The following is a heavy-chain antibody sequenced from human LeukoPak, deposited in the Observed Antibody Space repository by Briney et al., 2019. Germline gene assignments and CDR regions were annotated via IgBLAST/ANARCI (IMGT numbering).Heavy chain of an antibody. CDR1: GFTFSSYE. D-gene: IGHD3-3*01. CDR2: ISSSGSTI. Sequence: GGSLRLSCAASGFTFSSYEMNWVRQAPGKGLEWVSYISSSGSTIYYADSVKGRFTISRDNAKNSLYLQMNSLRAEDTALYYCAREGFGIFGVVITYFDYWGQGTLVTVSS. J-gene: IGHJ4*02. CDR3: AREGFGIFGVVITYFDY. V-gene: IGHV3-48*03.